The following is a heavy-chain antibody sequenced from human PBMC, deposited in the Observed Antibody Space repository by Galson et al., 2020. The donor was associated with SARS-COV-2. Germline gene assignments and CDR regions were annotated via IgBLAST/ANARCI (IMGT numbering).Heavy chain of an antibody. CDR3: GGSRFYGSGEDGMDV. CDR2: ISSSGSTI. J-gene: IGHJ6*02. Sequence: GGSLRLSCAASGFTFSSYEMNWVRQAPGKGLEWVSYISSSGSTIYYADSVKGRFTISRDNAKNSLYLQMNSLRAEDTAVYYCGGSRFYGSGEDGMDVWGQGTTVTVSS. V-gene: IGHV3-48*03. D-gene: IGHD3-10*01. CDR1: GFTFSSYE.